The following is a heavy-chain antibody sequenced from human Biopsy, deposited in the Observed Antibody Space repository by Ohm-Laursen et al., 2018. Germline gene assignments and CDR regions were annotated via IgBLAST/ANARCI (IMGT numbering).Heavy chain of an antibody. V-gene: IGHV1-46*01. CDR1: GYSFTSYY. J-gene: IGHJ4*02. CDR2: INPSGSTT. Sequence: SVKVSCKASGYSFTSYYMHWVRQAPGQGLEWMGMINPSGSTTSYPQIFQGRVTMTRDTSKSTVYMELSSLTTEDTAIYYYARGPHSGSHSCFDYWGRGTLVTVSS. CDR3: ARGPHSGSHSCFDY. D-gene: IGHD1-26*01.